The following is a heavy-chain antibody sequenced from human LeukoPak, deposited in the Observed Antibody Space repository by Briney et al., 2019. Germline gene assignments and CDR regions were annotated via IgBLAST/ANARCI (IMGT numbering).Heavy chain of an antibody. CDR3: ARSEHSSSSFDY. D-gene: IGHD6-6*01. J-gene: IGHJ4*02. Sequence: GESLRLSCAASGFTLSSYSMNWVRQAPGKGLEWVSYISSSTHIYYADSVKGRFTISRDNARNSLYLQMNSLRAEDTAIYYCARSEHSSSSFDYWGQGTLVTVSS. V-gene: IGHV3-21*01. CDR2: ISSSTHI. CDR1: GFTLSSYS.